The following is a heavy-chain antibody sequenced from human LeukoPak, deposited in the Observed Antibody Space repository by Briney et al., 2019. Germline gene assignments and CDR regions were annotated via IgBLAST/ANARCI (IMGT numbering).Heavy chain of an antibody. CDR2: INHSGST. CDR3: AGGRGGIDY. J-gene: IGHJ4*02. D-gene: IGHD3-10*01. CDR1: GGSFSGYY. Sequence: SETLSLTCAVYGGSFSGYYWIWIRQPPGKGLEWIGEINHSGSTNYNPSLKSRVTISVDTSKNQLSLKVSSVTAADTAVYYCAGGRGGIDYWGQGTLVTVSS. V-gene: IGHV4-34*01.